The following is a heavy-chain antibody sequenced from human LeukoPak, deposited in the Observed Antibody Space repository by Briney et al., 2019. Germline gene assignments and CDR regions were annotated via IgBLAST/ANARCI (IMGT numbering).Heavy chain of an antibody. CDR2: SYYSWST. V-gene: IGHV4-59*01. D-gene: IGHD3-3*01. CDR1: GGSISSYY. Sequence: SETLSLTCTVSGGSISSYYWSWIRQPPGQGLEGMGYSYYSWSTNYNPTLKRRGTISVDASKNQFSLKLSSVTAADAAVYDCARDTFWSGYFDYWGQGTLVTVSS. CDR3: ARDTFWSGYFDY. J-gene: IGHJ4*02.